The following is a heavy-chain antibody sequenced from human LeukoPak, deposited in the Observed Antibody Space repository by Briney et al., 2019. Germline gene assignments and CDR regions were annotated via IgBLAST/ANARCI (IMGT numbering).Heavy chain of an antibody. CDR2: INHSGST. Sequence: SETLSLTCAVYGGSFSGYYWSWIRQPPGKGLEWIGEINHSGSTNYNPSLKSRVTISVDTSKNQFSLKLSSVTAADTAVYYCARGNDYYDSSGYYSYWGQGTLVTVSS. CDR3: ARGNDYYDSSGYYSY. D-gene: IGHD3-22*01. CDR1: GGSFSGYY. V-gene: IGHV4-34*01. J-gene: IGHJ4*02.